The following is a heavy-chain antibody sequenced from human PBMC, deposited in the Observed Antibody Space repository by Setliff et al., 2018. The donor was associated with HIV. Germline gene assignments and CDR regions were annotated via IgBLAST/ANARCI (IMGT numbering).Heavy chain of an antibody. CDR2: IRYDGSNK. CDR3: AIGRQGYHYGMDV. D-gene: IGHD3-16*02. J-gene: IGHJ6*02. CDR1: GFTFSSYG. Sequence: PGGSLRLSCAASGFTFSSYGMHWVRQAPGKGLEWVAFIRYDGSNKYYADSVKGRFTISRDNSKNTLYLQMNCLRAEDTAVYYCAIGRQGYHYGMDVWGQGTTVTVSS. V-gene: IGHV3-30*02.